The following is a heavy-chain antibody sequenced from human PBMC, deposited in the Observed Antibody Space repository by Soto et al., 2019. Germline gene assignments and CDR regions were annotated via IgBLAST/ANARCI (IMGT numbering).Heavy chain of an antibody. CDR3: AREEVAYCGSGSHNWFEP. CDR2: IYYSGST. Sequence: PSETLSLTCTVSGGSISSYYWGWIRQPPGKGLEWIGSIYYSGSTYYNPSLKSRITLLLDMSKNQFSLKLTSVTAADTTMYYCAREEVAYCGSGSHNWFEPWGQGTLVTVSS. D-gene: IGHD3-10*01. V-gene: IGHV4-39*07. J-gene: IGHJ5*02. CDR1: GGSISSYY.